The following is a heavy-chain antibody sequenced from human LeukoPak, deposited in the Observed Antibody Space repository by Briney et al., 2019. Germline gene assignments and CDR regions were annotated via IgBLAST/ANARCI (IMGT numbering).Heavy chain of an antibody. D-gene: IGHD3-10*01. J-gene: IGHJ4*02. CDR2: INPNSGGT. CDR1: GYTFTGYY. CDR3: ARGGIRGVMETALDY. Sequence: ASVTVSCKASGYTFTGYYMHWVRQAPGQGLEWMGRINPNSGGTNYAQKFQGRVTMTRDTSISTAYMELSRLRSDDTAVYYRARGGIRGVMETALDYWGQGTLVTVSS. V-gene: IGHV1-2*06.